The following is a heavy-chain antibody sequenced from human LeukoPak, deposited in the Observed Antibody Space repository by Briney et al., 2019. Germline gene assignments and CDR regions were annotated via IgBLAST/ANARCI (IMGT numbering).Heavy chain of an antibody. D-gene: IGHD3-22*01. CDR3: ARDAAYYYDSSGLNKNAFDI. CDR1: GFTVSSNY. CDR2: IYSGGST. V-gene: IGHV3-53*05. J-gene: IGHJ3*02. Sequence: PGGSLRLSCAVSGFTVSSNYMSWVRQAPGKGLEWVSVIYSGGSTYYADSVKGRFTISRDNAKNSLYLQMNSLRAEDTALYYCARDAAYYYDSSGLNKNAFDIWGQGTMVTVSS.